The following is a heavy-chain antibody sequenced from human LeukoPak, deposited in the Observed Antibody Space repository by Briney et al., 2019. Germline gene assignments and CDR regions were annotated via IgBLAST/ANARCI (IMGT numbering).Heavy chain of an antibody. CDR1: GYTFTSYG. V-gene: IGHV1-18*01. CDR2: ISAYNGNT. Sequence: ASVKVSCKASGYTFTSYGISWVRQAPGQGLEWMGWISAYNGNTNYAQKLQGRVTMTEDTSTDTAYMELSSLRSEDTAVYYCATPFLTGYYKGYFDYWGQGTLVTVSS. D-gene: IGHD3-9*01. CDR3: ATPFLTGYYKGYFDY. J-gene: IGHJ4*02.